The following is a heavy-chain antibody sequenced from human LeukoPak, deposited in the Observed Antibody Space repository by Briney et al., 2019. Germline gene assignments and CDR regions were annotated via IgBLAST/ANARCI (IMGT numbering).Heavy chain of an antibody. D-gene: IGHD3-10*01. CDR2: ISSSSCTI. Sequence: GGSLRLSCAASGFTFSSYSMNWVRQAPGKGLEWVSYISSSSCTIYYADSVEGRFTISRDNSKNTLYLQMNSLRAEDTAVYYCAKSPNYYGSGDYYYMDVWGKGTTVTVSS. CDR3: AKSPNYYGSGDYYYMDV. J-gene: IGHJ6*03. V-gene: IGHV3-48*01. CDR1: GFTFSSYS.